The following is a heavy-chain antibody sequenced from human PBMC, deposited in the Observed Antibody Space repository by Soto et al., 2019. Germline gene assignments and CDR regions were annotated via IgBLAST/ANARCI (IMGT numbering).Heavy chain of an antibody. V-gene: IGHV1-8*01. CDR3: ARDLPPIDY. J-gene: IGHJ4*02. Sequence: GASVKVSCKASGYTFTSYDINWVRQATGQGLEWMGWMNPNSGNTGYAQKLQGRVTMTTDTSASTAYMELSSLRSEDTAVYYCARDLPPIDYRGQGTLVTVSS. CDR2: MNPNSGNT. CDR1: GYTFTSYD.